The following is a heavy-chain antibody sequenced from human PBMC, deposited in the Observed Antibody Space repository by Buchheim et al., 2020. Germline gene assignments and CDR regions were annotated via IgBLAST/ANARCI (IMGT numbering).Heavy chain of an antibody. J-gene: IGHJ1*01. Sequence: EVQLVESGGGLVQPGGSLKLSCAASGFPFSDSHMHWVRLIPGKGLEWIAHIRNKRDHHATAYAASVKGRFTISRDDSKGTTYLQMNTLETGDTAIYYCSRQTNSCHDFWGQGIL. CDR2: IRNKRDHHAT. CDR3: SRQTNSCHDF. CDR1: GFPFSDSH. V-gene: IGHV3-73*01. D-gene: IGHD2-21*02.